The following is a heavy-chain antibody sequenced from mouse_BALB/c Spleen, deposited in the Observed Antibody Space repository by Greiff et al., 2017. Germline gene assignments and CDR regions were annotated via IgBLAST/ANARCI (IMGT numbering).Heavy chain of an antibody. Sequence: VQLKESGGGLVQPGGSMKLSCVASGFTFSNYWMNWVRQSPEKGLEWVAEIRLKSNNYATHYAESVKGRFTISRDDSKSSVYLQMNNLRAEDTGIYYCPRGYYGSPFAYWGQGTLVTVSA. CDR1: GFTFSNYW. D-gene: IGHD1-1*01. J-gene: IGHJ3*01. CDR2: IRLKSNNYAT. V-gene: IGHV6-6*02. CDR3: PRGYYGSPFAY.